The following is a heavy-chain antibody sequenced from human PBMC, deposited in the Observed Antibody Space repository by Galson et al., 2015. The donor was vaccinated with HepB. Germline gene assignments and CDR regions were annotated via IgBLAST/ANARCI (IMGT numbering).Heavy chain of an antibody. CDR2: IRYDGSNK. Sequence: SLRLSCAASGFTFSSYGMHWVRQAPGKGLEWVAFIRYDGSNKYYADSVKGRFTISRDNSKNTLYLQMNSLRAEDTAVYYCAKSFQYYYGSGSQCPDYWGQGTLVTVSS. CDR3: AKSFQYYYGSGSQCPDY. J-gene: IGHJ4*02. CDR1: GFTFSSYG. D-gene: IGHD3-10*01. V-gene: IGHV3-30*02.